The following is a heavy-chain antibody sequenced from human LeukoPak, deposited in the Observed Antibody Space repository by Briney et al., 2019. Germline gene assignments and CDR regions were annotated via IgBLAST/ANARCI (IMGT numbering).Heavy chain of an antibody. V-gene: IGHV3-11*04. CDR2: ISSSGSTI. CDR1: GFTFSDYY. Sequence: GGSLRLSCAASGFTFSDYYMSWIRQAPGKGLEWVSYISSSGSTIYSADSVKGRFPISRDNAKNSLYLQMNSLRAEDTAVYYCAPVGFWSGYYVPPYDYWGQGTLVTVSS. CDR3: APVGFWSGYYVPPYDY. D-gene: IGHD3-3*01. J-gene: IGHJ4*02.